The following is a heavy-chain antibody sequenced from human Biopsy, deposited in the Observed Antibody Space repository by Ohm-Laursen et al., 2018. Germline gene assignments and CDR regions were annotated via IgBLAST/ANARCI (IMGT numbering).Heavy chain of an antibody. CDR2: IYHTGST. Sequence: SQTLSLTCTVSGDSISSGGNYWSWTRQFPGKGLEWIAYIYHTGSTYYNPSLKSRLSIAIDTSKNQFSVSLRSVTAADTAVYYCARADMVTTIVDYWGQGTLVIVSS. V-gene: IGHV4-31*03. CDR3: ARADMVTTIVDY. CDR1: GDSISSGGNY. J-gene: IGHJ4*02. D-gene: IGHD5-12*01.